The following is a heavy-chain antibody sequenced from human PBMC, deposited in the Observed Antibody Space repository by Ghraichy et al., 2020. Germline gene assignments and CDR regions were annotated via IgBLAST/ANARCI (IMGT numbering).Heavy chain of an antibody. Sequence: SETLSLTCAVSGGSISSSNWWSWVRQPPGKGLEWIGEIYHSGSTNYNPSLKSRVTISVDKSKNQFSLKLSSVTAADTAVYYCARILTGDSSYWFDPWGQGTLVTVSS. CDR3: ARILTGDSSYWFDP. V-gene: IGHV4-4*02. CDR1: GGSISSSNW. D-gene: IGHD7-27*01. CDR2: IYHSGST. J-gene: IGHJ5*02.